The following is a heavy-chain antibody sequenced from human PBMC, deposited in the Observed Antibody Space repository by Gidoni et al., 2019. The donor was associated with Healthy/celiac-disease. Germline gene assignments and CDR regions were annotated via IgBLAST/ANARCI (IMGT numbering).Heavy chain of an antibody. Sequence: EVQLVESGGGLVKPGGSLRLSCAASGFTFSSYSMNWVRQAPGKGLEGVSSISSSSSYIYYADSVKGRFTISRDNAKNALYLQMNSLRAEDTAVYYCARDFSSSGCRFDYWGQGTLVTVSS. CDR3: ARDFSSSGCRFDY. J-gene: IGHJ4*02. CDR2: ISSSSSYI. CDR1: GFTFSSYS. D-gene: IGHD6-6*01. V-gene: IGHV3-21*01.